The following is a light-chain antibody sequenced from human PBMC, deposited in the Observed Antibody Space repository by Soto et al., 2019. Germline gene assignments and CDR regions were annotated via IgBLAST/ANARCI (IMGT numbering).Light chain of an antibody. CDR2: EGF. V-gene: IGLV2-14*02. CDR1: SSDVGGSGL. J-gene: IGLJ2*01. CDR3: ASYTSSSTSVI. Sequence: QSALTQPASLSGSPGQSITISCTGTSSDVGGSGLVSWYQFHPGKAPKLLIFEGFKRPSGISSRFSGSKSGNTASLTISGLQAEDEADYYCASYTSSSTSVIFGRGTKLTVL.